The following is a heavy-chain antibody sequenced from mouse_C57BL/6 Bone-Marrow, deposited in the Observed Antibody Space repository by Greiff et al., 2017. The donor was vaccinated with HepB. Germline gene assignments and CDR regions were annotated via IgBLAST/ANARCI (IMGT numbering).Heavy chain of an antibody. V-gene: IGHV1-72*01. J-gene: IGHJ3*01. D-gene: IGHD1-1*01. CDR1: GYTFTSYW. CDR3: ARMDYYGSSCAGAWFAY. CDR2: IDPNSGGT. Sequence: QVQLQQPGAELVKPGASVKLSCKASGYTFTSYWMHWVKQRPGRGLEWIGRIDPNSGGTKYNEKFKSKATLTVDKPSSTAYMQLSSLPSDDSAVYYCARMDYYGSSCAGAWFAYWGQGTLVTVSA.